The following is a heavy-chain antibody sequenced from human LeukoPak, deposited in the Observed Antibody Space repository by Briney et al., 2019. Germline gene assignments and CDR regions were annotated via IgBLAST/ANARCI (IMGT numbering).Heavy chain of an antibody. Sequence: ASVKVSCKASGYTFTSYGISWVRQAPGQGLEWMGWISAYNGNTNYAQKLQGRVTMTTDTSTSTAYMELRSLRSDDTAVYYCARVGYYDSSGYYSDYYGMDVWGQGTTVTVSS. CDR3: ARVGYYDSSGYYSDYYGMDV. CDR2: ISAYNGNT. V-gene: IGHV1-18*01. J-gene: IGHJ6*02. D-gene: IGHD3-22*01. CDR1: GYTFTSYG.